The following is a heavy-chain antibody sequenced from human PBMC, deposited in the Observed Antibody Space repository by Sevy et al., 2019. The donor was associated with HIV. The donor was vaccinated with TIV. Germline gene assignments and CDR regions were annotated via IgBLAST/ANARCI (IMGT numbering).Heavy chain of an antibody. Sequence: ASVKVSCKASGYTFTGYYMHSVRQAPGQGLEWMGWINPNSGGTNYAQKFQGRVTMTRDTSISTAYMELSRLRSDDTAVYYCARVGSCSSTSCYWYFDLWGRGTLVTVSS. D-gene: IGHD2-2*01. CDR3: ARVGSCSSTSCYWYFDL. V-gene: IGHV1-2*02. CDR2: INPNSGGT. CDR1: GYTFTGYY. J-gene: IGHJ2*01.